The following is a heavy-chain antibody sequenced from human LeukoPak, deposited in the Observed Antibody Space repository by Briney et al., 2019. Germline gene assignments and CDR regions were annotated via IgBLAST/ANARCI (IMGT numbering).Heavy chain of an antibody. V-gene: IGHV4-34*01. D-gene: IGHD2-2*01. J-gene: IGHJ6*03. CDR2: IDHSGST. CDR1: GESFSGSS. Sequence: SETLSLTCAVYGESFSGSSWSWIRQPPGKGLEWIGEIDHSGSTNYNPSLKSRVTISVDTSKNQFSLKLNSVTAADTAVYYCARGKTRRGYCTSIECYNLYYSYMDVWGRGTTVTVS. CDR3: ARGKTRRGYCTSIECYNLYYSYMDV.